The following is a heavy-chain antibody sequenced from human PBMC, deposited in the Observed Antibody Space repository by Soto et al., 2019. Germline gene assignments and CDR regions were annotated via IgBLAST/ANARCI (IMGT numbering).Heavy chain of an antibody. Sequence: LRLSCAASGFTFTRYSMNWVRQAPGKGLEWVSSISSTTNYIYYGDSMKGRFTISRDNAKNSLYLEMNSLRAEDTAVYYCARESEDLTSNFDYWGRGTLVTVSS. J-gene: IGHJ4*02. CDR3: ARESEDLTSNFDY. CDR2: ISSTTNYI. CDR1: GFTFTRYS. V-gene: IGHV3-21*06.